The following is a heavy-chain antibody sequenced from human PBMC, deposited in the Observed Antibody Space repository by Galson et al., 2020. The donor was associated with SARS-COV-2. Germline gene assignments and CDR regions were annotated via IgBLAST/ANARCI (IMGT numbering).Heavy chain of an antibody. CDR1: GYSFPNYW. Sequence: GESLKISCKGSGYSFPNYWIGWVRQMPGKGLEWMGIIYPDDSDTRYSPSFQGQVTISADNSISTAYLQWSSLKASDTAMYYCARRFHRDGYNYEIDYWGQGTLVTVSS. D-gene: IGHD5-12*01. CDR2: IYPDDSDT. V-gene: IGHV5-51*01. J-gene: IGHJ4*02. CDR3: ARRFHRDGYNYEIDY.